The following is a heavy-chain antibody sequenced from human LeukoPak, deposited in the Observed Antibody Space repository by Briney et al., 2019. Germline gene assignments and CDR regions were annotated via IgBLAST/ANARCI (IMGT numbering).Heavy chain of an antibody. Sequence: GSLRLSCAASGFTFSSYSMNWVRQAPGKGLEWVSSISSSSSYIYYADSVKGRFTISRDNAKNSLYLQMNSLRAEDTAVYYCARDALLWFGEFRGFDPWGQGTLVTVSS. V-gene: IGHV3-21*01. D-gene: IGHD3-10*01. CDR2: ISSSSSYI. CDR3: ARDALLWFGEFRGFDP. CDR1: GFTFSSYS. J-gene: IGHJ5*02.